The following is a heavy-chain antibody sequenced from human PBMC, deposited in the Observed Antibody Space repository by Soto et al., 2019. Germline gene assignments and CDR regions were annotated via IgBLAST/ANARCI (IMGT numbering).Heavy chain of an antibody. CDR1: GGSISSVGYY. Sequence: QVQLQESGPGLVKPSQTLSLTCTVSGGSISSVGYYWSWIRQHPGKGLEGIGYMYYSGSTYYNPSLKSRATISADTSKNQFSLKLSSVTAADTAVYYCARDSGYGHFDYWGQGTLVTVSS. CDR2: MYYSGST. CDR3: ARDSGYGHFDY. D-gene: IGHD5-12*01. V-gene: IGHV4-31*03. J-gene: IGHJ4*02.